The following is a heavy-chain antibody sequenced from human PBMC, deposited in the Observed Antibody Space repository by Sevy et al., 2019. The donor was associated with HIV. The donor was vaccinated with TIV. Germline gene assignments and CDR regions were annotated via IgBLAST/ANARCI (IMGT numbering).Heavy chain of an antibody. J-gene: IGHJ3*02. CDR2: INHSGGT. Sequence: SETLSLTCAVYGGSFSGYYWSWIRQTPGKGLEWIGEINHSGGTNYNPSLKSRVTISGDTSKNQFSLNLNSVTAADTAVYYCARHCTGSSCSHAFDIWGQGTMVTV. V-gene: IGHV4-34*01. D-gene: IGHD2-15*01. CDR1: GGSFSGYY. CDR3: ARHCTGSSCSHAFDI.